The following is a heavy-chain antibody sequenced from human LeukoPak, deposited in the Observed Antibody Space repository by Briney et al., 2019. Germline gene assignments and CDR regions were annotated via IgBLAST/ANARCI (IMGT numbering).Heavy chain of an antibody. Sequence: SETLSLTCTVSGVSISSGGYYWSWIRQHPGKGLEWIGYIYYSGSTYYNPSLKSRVTISVDRSKNQFSLKLSSVTAADTAVYYCAGTTVVTVDAFDIWGQGTMVTVSS. J-gene: IGHJ3*02. V-gene: IGHV4-31*09. CDR2: IYYSGST. CDR1: GVSISSGGYY. CDR3: AGTTVVTVDAFDI. D-gene: IGHD4-23*01.